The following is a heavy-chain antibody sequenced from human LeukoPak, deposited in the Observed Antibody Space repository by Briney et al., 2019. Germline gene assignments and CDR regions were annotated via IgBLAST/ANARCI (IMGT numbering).Heavy chain of an antibody. V-gene: IGHV1-18*01. CDR3: ARDPRALYSYGTNWFDP. CDR2: ISAYNGNT. J-gene: IGHJ5*02. CDR1: GYTFTSYG. Sequence: ASVKVSCKASGYTFTSYGISWVRQAPGQGLEWMGWISAYNGNTNYAQKLQGRVTMTTDTFTSTAYMELRSLRSDDTAVYYCARDPRALYSYGTNWFDPWGQGTLVTVSS. D-gene: IGHD5-18*01.